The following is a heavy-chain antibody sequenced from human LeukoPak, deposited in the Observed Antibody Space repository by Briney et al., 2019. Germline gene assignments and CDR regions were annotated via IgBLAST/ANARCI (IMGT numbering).Heavy chain of an antibody. CDR1: GFTFSSYS. J-gene: IGHJ4*02. CDR2: ISGGSGTI. Sequence: QAGGSLRLSCAASGFTFSSYSMNWVRQAPGKGLEWVSYISGGSGTIYYVDSVKGRFTISRDNSKNTLYLQMNSLRAEDTAVYYCAEGGPWSDFDYWGQGTLVTVSS. CDR3: AEGGPWSDFDY. D-gene: IGHD3-3*01. V-gene: IGHV3-48*01.